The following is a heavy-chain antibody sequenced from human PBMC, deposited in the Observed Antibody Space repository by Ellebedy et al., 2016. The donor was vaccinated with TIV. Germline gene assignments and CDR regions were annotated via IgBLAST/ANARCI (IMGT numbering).Heavy chain of an antibody. CDR2: IKSKTDGGTT. J-gene: IGHJ4*02. CDR1: GFTFSNAW. Sequence: GESLKISCAASGFTFSNAWMNWVRQAPGKGLEWVGRIKSKTDGGTTDYAAPVKGRFTISRDDSKNTLYLQMSSLRAEDTAVYYCVKDAFDSGSYYARLALTYFDYWGQGTLVTVSS. D-gene: IGHD1-26*01. CDR3: VKDAFDSGSYYARLALTYFDY. V-gene: IGHV3-15*07.